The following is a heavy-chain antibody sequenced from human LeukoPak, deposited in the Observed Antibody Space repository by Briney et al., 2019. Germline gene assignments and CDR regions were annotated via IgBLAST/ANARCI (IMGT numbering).Heavy chain of an antibody. V-gene: IGHV3-7*01. CDR1: GFSFSNYW. D-gene: IGHD2-2*01. CDR3: ATGRSMPT. J-gene: IGHJ5*02. Sequence: GGSLRLSCSVSGFSFSNYWMSWVRQVPGKGLEWVASINEDGSQKQYVDSVKGRFTISRDNAKNSLYLQVNSLRAEDTAVYYCATGRSMPTWGQGTLVTVSS. CDR2: INEDGSQK.